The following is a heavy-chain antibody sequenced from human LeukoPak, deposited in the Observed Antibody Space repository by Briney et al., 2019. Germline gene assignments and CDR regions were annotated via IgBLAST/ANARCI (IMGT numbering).Heavy chain of an antibody. CDR2: ISSSGSTI. V-gene: IGHV3-48*03. J-gene: IGHJ5*02. Sequence: GGSLRLSCAASGFTFSSYEMNWVRQAPGEGLEWVSYISSSGSTIYYADSVKGRFTISRDNAKNSLYLQMNSLRAEDTAVYYCARDHSRGGSSRTFDPWGQGTLVTVSS. D-gene: IGHD6-6*01. CDR3: ARDHSRGGSSRTFDP. CDR1: GFTFSSYE.